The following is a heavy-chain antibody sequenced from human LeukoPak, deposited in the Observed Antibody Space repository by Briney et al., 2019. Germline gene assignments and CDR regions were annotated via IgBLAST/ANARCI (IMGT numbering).Heavy chain of an antibody. CDR2: INPNSGGT. J-gene: IGHJ4*02. V-gene: IGHV1-2*02. CDR1: GYTFTSYA. Sequence: EASVKVSCKASGYTFTSYAMNWVRQAPGQGLEWMGWINPNSGGTNYAQKFQGRVTMTRDTSISTAYMELSRLRSDDTAVYYCARFDWLFNYDYWGQGTLVTVSS. D-gene: IGHD3-9*01. CDR3: ARFDWLFNYDY.